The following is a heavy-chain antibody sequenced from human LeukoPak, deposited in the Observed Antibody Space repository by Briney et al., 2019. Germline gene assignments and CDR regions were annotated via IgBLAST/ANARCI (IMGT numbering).Heavy chain of an antibody. Sequence: ASVKVSCKASGYTFSNYGVSWVRQAPGQGLEWVGWISAYKGTKKFAQKFQGRVTLTTDASTSTAYMELRSLTTDDTAVYYCVRDFFRSGTEDFWGQGTLVTVSS. CDR1: GYTFSNYG. D-gene: IGHD1-14*01. V-gene: IGHV1-18*01. CDR3: VRDFFRSGTEDF. J-gene: IGHJ4*02. CDR2: ISAYKGTK.